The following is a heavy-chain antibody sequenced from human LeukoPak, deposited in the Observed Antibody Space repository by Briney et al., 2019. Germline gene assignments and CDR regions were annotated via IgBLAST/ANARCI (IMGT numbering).Heavy chain of an antibody. V-gene: IGHV1-2*02. CDR1: GYTFTGYY. J-gene: IGHJ6*03. CDR3: ARGGGSSWLTYYYSYYYMDV. CDR2: INPNSGGT. Sequence: ASVKVSCKASGYTFTGYYMHWVRQAPGQGLEWMGWINPNSGGTNYAQKFQGRVTMTRDTSISTAYMELSRLRSDDTAVYYCARGGGSSWLTYYYSYYYMDVWGKGTTVTVSS. D-gene: IGHD6-13*01.